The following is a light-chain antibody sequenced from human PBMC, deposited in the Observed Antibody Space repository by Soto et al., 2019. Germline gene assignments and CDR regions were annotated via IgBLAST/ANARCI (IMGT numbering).Light chain of an antibody. V-gene: IGKV1-9*01. CDR3: QQLLSYPIT. J-gene: IGKJ5*01. CDR2: AAS. CDR1: QGISSY. Sequence: DIQLTQSPSFLSASLGXRXXXXXLASQGISSYLAWYQQKPGKAPKLLIYAASTLQSGVPLRFSGSGSGTSFTLTISSLQPEDFATYYCQQLLSYPITFGQGTRLEI.